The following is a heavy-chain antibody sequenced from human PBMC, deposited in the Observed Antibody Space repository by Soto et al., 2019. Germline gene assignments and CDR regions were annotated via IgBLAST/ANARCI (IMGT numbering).Heavy chain of an antibody. V-gene: IGHV4-59*01. CDR1: GDSISSYY. CDR3: ARDSGPGFDY. J-gene: IGHJ4*02. CDR2: IYYGGTT. Sequence: SETLSLTCTVSGDSISSYYWSWIRQPPGKGLEWIGYIYYGGTTNYNPSLKSRVTISADTSKNQFSLKVSSVTAADTAVYYCARDSGPGFDYWGQGTLVTVSS.